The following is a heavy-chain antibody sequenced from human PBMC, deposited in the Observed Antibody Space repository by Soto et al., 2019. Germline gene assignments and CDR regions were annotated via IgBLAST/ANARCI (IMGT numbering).Heavy chain of an antibody. V-gene: IGHV4-59*08. D-gene: IGHD4-17*01. CDR1: GGSISRYY. Sequence: PSETLSLTCTVSGGSISRYYWSWIRQPPGKGLEWIGYIYYSGSTNYNPSLKSRVTISVDTSKKQFSLKLSSVTAADTAVYYCARQQNGDYDNDAFAIWGQGTLVTVSS. J-gene: IGHJ3*02. CDR3: ARQQNGDYDNDAFAI. CDR2: IYYSGST.